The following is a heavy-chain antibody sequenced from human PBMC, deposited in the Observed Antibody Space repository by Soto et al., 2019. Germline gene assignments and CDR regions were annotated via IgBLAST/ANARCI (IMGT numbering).Heavy chain of an antibody. CDR1: GYTFTSYG. V-gene: IGHV1-18*01. CDR3: ARGGYYDFWSGYLGSDY. CDR2: ISAYNGNT. D-gene: IGHD3-3*01. J-gene: IGHJ4*02. Sequence: ASVKVSCKASGYTFTSYGISWVRQAPGQRLEWMGWISAYNGNTNYAQKLQGRVTMTTDTSTSTAYMELRSLRSDDTAVYYCARGGYYDFWSGYLGSDYWGQGTLVTVSS.